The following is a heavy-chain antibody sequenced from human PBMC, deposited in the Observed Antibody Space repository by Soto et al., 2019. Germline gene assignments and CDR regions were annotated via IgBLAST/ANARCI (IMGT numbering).Heavy chain of an antibody. CDR2: ISSSSSYI. CDR3: ARVDYDFWSGSLYVDY. V-gene: IGHV3-21*01. Sequence: GGSLRLSCAASGFTFSSYSMNWVRQAPGKGLEWVSSISSSSSYIYYADSVKGRFTISRDNAKNSLYLQMNSLRAEDTAVYYCARVDYDFWSGSLYVDYWGQGTLVTVSS. J-gene: IGHJ4*02. D-gene: IGHD3-3*01. CDR1: GFTFSSYS.